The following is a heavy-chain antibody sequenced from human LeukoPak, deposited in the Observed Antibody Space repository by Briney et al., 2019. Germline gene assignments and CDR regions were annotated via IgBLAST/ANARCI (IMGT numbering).Heavy chain of an antibody. CDR3: ARRYSSSDPYYYYYMDV. J-gene: IGHJ6*03. CDR2: INPSGGST. V-gene: IGHV1-46*01. CDR1: GYIFTSYY. D-gene: IGHD6-6*01. Sequence: ASVKVSCKASGYIFTSYYIHWVRQAPGQGLEWMGIINPSGGSTGYAQKFQGRVTMTRDTSTSTAYMELSSLRSEDTAVYYCARRYSSSDPYYYYYMDVWGKGTTVTVSS.